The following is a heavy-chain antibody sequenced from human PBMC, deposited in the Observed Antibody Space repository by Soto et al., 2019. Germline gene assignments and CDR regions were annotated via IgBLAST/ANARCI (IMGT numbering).Heavy chain of an antibody. CDR2: IYYSGST. J-gene: IGHJ4*02. CDR3: AREGRDGYNYFDY. V-gene: IGHV4-59*11. Sequence: SETLSLTCTVSGGSISSHYCSWIRQPPGKGLEWIGYIYYSGSTNYNPSLKSRVTISVDTSKNQFSLKLSSVTAADTAVYYCAREGRDGYNYFDYWGQGTLVTVSS. D-gene: IGHD5-12*01. CDR1: GGSISSHY.